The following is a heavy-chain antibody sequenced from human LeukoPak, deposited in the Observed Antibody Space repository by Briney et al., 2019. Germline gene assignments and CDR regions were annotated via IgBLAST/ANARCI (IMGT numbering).Heavy chain of an antibody. J-gene: IGHJ3*02. D-gene: IGHD2-2*01. CDR2: IYYSGST. CDR1: GGSISSGGYY. CDR3: AREILVPAATIDAFDI. Sequence: SETLSLTCTVSGGSISSGGYYWSWIRQHPGKGLEWIGYIYYSGSTYYNPSLKSRVTISVDTSKNQFSLKLSSVTAADTAVYYCAREILVPAATIDAFDIWGQGTMATVSS. V-gene: IGHV4-31*03.